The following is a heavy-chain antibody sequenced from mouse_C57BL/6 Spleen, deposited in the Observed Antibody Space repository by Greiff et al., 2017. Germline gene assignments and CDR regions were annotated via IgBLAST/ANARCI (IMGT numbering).Heavy chain of an antibody. CDR2: INPYNGGT. V-gene: IGHV1-19*01. J-gene: IGHJ4*01. D-gene: IGHD1-1*01. Sequence: EVKLQQSGPVLVKPGASVKMSCKASGYTFTDYYMNWVKQSHGQSLEWIGVINPYNGGTSYNQKFKGKATLPVDTSSSTAYMELNSLTSEDSAVYCCASTTVEGAMDDWGQGTSVTVSS. CDR3: ASTTVEGAMDD. CDR1: GYTFTDYY.